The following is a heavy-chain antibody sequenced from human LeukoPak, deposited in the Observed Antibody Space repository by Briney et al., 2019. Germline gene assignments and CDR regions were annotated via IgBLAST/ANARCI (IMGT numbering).Heavy chain of an antibody. CDR2: IYYSGST. CDR1: GGSISSGGYY. CDR3: ARAAYYDILTGYYSNWFDP. J-gene: IGHJ5*02. Sequence: SQTLSLTCTVSGGSISSGGYYWSWIRQHPGKGLEWIGYIYYSGSTYYNPSLKSRVTISVDTSKNQFSLKLSSVTAADTAVYYCARAAYYDILTGYYSNWFDPWGQGTLVTVSS. V-gene: IGHV4-31*03. D-gene: IGHD3-9*01.